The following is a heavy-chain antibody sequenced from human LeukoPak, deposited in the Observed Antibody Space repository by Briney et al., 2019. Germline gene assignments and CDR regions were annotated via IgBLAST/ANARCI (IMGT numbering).Heavy chain of an antibody. CDR3: ARASCSGGSCLDYFDY. D-gene: IGHD2-15*01. Sequence: GGSLRLSCAASGFTFSSYSMNWVRQAPGKGLEWVSSISSSSYIYYADSVKGRFTISRDNAKNSLYLQMNSLRAEDTAVYYCARASCSGGSCLDYFDYWGQGTLVTVSS. V-gene: IGHV3-21*01. J-gene: IGHJ4*02. CDR1: GFTFSSYS. CDR2: ISSSSYI.